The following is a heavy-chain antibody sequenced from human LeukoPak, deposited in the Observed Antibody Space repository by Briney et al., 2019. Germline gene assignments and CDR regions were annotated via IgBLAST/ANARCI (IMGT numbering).Heavy chain of an antibody. V-gene: IGHV1-69*13. CDR1: GYTFTSYD. CDR3: ARDRRFLEWSLRAFDI. CDR2: IIPIFGTA. Sequence: GASVKVSCKASGYTFTSYDINWVRQATGQGLEWMGGIIPIFGTANYAQKFQGRVTITADESTSTAYMELSSLRSEDTAVYYCARDRRFLEWSLRAFDIWGQGTMVTVSS. J-gene: IGHJ3*02. D-gene: IGHD3-3*01.